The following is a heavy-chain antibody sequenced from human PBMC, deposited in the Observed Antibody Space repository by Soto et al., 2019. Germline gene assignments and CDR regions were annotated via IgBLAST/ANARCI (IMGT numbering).Heavy chain of an antibody. J-gene: IGHJ6*02. V-gene: IGHV3-33*01. CDR3: ARDRVWFGELSGHDYYYGMDV. D-gene: IGHD3-10*01. Sequence: SGGGVVQPGRSLRLSCAASGFTFSSYGMHWVRQAPGKGLEWVAVIWYDGSNKYYADSVKGRFTISRDNSKNTLYLQMNSLRAEDTAVYYCARDRVWFGELSGHDYYYGMDVWGQGTTVTVSS. CDR2: IWYDGSNK. CDR1: GFTFSSYG.